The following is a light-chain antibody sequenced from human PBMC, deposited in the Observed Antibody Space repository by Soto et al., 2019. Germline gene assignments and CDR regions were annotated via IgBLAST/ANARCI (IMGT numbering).Light chain of an antibody. J-gene: IGKJ4*01. V-gene: IGKV3-20*01. CDR1: QSVSSSY. CDR3: QQYGTFPLT. Sequence: DIVLTQSPGTLSLSPGERATLSCRASQSVSSSYLAWYQQKPGQAPRLLMYGASSRATGIPDRFSGSGSGTDFTLTISRLEPEDFAVYYCQQYGTFPLTFGGGTKVDIK. CDR2: GAS.